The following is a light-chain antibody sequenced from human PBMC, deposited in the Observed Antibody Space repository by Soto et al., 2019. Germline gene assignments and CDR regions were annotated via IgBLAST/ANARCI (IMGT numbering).Light chain of an antibody. V-gene: IGLV2-14*01. CDR2: EVS. Sequence: QSALTQPASVSGSPGQSITISCTGTSSDVGGYNYVSWYQQHPGKAPKLMIYEVSNQPSGVSNRFSGSKSGDTASLTISGGQAEDEADYYCSSYTSGSTWVFGGGTKVTVL. CDR3: SSYTSGSTWV. J-gene: IGLJ3*02. CDR1: SSDVGGYNY.